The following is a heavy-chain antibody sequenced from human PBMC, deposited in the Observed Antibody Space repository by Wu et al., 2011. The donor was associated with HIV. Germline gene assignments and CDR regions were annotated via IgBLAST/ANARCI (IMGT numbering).Heavy chain of an antibody. V-gene: IGHV1-69*01. Sequence: QVQLVQSGAEVREPGSSVKVSCKASGGTLRKYAFSWVRQAPGQGLEWMGGIVPVLGGSSYARKFQGRVTITADESRTTVHMELRSLRSDDTAVYYCARDLYYDSSGYNAHFDYWGQGPWSPSPQ. CDR3: ARDLYYDSSGYNAHFDY. CDR2: IVPVLGGS. D-gene: IGHD3-22*01. J-gene: IGHJ4*02. CDR1: GGTLRKYA.